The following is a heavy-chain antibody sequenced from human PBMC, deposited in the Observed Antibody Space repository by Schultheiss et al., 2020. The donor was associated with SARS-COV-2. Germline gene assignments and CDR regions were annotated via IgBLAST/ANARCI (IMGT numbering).Heavy chain of an antibody. J-gene: IGHJ4*02. CDR3: TRMLNLDHYFDY. D-gene: IGHD1-1*01. V-gene: IGHV3-49*03. CDR2: IRSKAYGGTT. Sequence: GESLKISCTASGFTFGDYAMSWFRQAPGKGLEWVGFIRSKAYGGTTEYAASVKGRFTISRDDSKSIAYLQMNSLKTEDTAVYYCTRMLNLDHYFDYWGQGTLVTVSS. CDR1: GFTFGDYA.